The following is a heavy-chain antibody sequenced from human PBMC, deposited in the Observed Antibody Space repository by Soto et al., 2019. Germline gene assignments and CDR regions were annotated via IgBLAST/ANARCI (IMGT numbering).Heavy chain of an antibody. CDR1: GFTFSSYG. CDR3: ARDSVARSYYYYGMDV. J-gene: IGHJ6*02. D-gene: IGHD6-6*01. Sequence: QVQLVESGGGVVQPGRSLRLSCAASGFTFSSYGMHWVRQAPGKGLEWVAVIWYDGSNKYYADSVKGRFTISRDNSKNTLYLQMNSLRAEDTAVYYCARDSVARSYYYYGMDVWGQGTTVTVSS. V-gene: IGHV3-33*01. CDR2: IWYDGSNK.